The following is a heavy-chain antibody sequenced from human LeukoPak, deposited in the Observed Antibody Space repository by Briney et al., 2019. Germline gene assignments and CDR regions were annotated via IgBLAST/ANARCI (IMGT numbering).Heavy chain of an antibody. CDR1: GFTLDDYG. D-gene: IGHD3-22*01. CDR3: AKDGKRISMIAVVRRGHYFDY. CDR2: ISGSGGST. Sequence: GGSLRLSCAASGFTLDDYGMSWVRHAPGKGLEWVSAISGSGGSTYCADSVKGRFTISRDNSKNTLYLQMNSLRAEDTAVYYCAKDGKRISMIAVVRRGHYFDYWGQGTLVTVSS. J-gene: IGHJ4*02. V-gene: IGHV3-23*01.